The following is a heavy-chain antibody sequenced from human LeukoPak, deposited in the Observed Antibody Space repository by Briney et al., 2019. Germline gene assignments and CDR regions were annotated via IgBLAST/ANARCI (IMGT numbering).Heavy chain of an antibody. J-gene: IGHJ4*02. CDR1: GYTFTGYY. CDR2: INPNSGAT. Sequence: GASVKVSCKASGYTFTGYYMHWVRQAPGQGLEWMGWINPNSGATNYPQKFQGRVTVTRDTSINTAYMDLSRLTSDDTAVYYCARGGTRGSDYWGQGTLVTVSS. CDR3: ARGGTRGSDY. D-gene: IGHD1-1*01. V-gene: IGHV1-2*02.